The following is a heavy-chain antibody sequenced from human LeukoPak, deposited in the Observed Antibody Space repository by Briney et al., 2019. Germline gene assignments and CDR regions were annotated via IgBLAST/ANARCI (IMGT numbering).Heavy chain of an antibody. CDR3: ARDPYYDFWSGDHHFDY. CDR2: IKQDGSEK. D-gene: IGHD3-3*01. CDR1: GFTFSNYW. J-gene: IGHJ4*02. Sequence: GWALRLSCAASGFTFSNYWMSWFRQAPGKGREGVANIKQDGSEKYYVDSVKGRFTISRDNAKNSLYLQMNSLRAEDTAVYYCARDPYYDFWSGDHHFDYWGQGTLVTVSS. V-gene: IGHV3-7*01.